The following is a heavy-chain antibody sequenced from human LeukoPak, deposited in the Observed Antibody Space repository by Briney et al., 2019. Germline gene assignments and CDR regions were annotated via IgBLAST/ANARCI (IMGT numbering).Heavy chain of an antibody. CDR1: GFYFSASS. V-gene: IGHV3-21*01. J-gene: IGHJ4*02. CDR3: TREGGVGPGY. D-gene: IGHD3-16*01. Sequence: GESLRLSCAASGFYFSASSMNWVRQAPGKGLEWVSSIFGDGPSLYYADSVKGRFTISRDNAKNSLTLQMNSLRVDDTAVYYCTREGGVGPGYRGRGTLVTVSS. CDR2: IFGDGPSL.